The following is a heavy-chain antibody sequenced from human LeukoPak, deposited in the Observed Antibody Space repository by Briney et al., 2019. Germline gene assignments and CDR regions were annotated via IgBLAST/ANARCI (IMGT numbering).Heavy chain of an antibody. D-gene: IGHD5-12*01. Sequence: GGSLRLSCVGSGFTSSNYWMHWVRQAPGMGLVWVSRIHPDGSITTYADSVKGRFTISRDNAKNTLYLQMNSLRAEDTAVYYCAPQQTYSPYNWFDPWGQGTLVTVSS. CDR3: APQQTYSPYNWFDP. CDR2: IHPDGSIT. J-gene: IGHJ5*02. CDR1: GFTSSNYW. V-gene: IGHV3-74*03.